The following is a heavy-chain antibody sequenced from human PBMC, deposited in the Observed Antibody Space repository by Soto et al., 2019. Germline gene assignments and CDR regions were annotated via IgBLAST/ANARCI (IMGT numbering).Heavy chain of an antibody. J-gene: IGHJ4*02. V-gene: IGHV3-23*01. CDR1: GVTFISYA. CDR2: ISGSGGST. D-gene: IGHD3-3*01. Sequence: GGFLRLSCAASGVTFISYAMSWVRQAPGKGLEWVSAISGSGGSTYYADSVKGRFTISRDNSKNTLYLQMNSLRAEDTAVYYCAKDGSPITIFAPPHLDYWGQGTLVTVSS. CDR3: AKDGSPITIFAPPHLDY.